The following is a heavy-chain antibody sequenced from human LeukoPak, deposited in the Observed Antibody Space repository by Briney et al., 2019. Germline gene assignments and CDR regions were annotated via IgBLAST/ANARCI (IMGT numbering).Heavy chain of an antibody. CDR1: GFNFSSFG. Sequence: GGSLRLSCAASGFNFSSFGVNWVRQGPGKGLEWVSGISFIISTWSADSVKGRFTISRDNSKNTVYLQMNSLRDDDTAVYYCAKGASSLNYDAFDIWGQGTLVTVSS. CDR3: AKGASSLNYDAFDI. J-gene: IGHJ3*02. D-gene: IGHD6-19*01. CDR2: ISFIIST. V-gene: IGHV3-23*01.